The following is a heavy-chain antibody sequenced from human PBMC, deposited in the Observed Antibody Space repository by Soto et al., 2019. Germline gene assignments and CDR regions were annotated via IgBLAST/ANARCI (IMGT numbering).Heavy chain of an antibody. V-gene: IGHV1-8*01. Sequence: ASVRVACKASGYRFRSYDMNWVRQNTGQGLEWMGWMNPNSGNTGYAQKFQGRITMTRNTSISTAYMELSSLRSEDTAVYYCARGSWVRYSYGRRDYYYGMDVWGQGTTVTVSS. J-gene: IGHJ6*02. D-gene: IGHD5-18*01. CDR3: ARGSWVRYSYGRRDYYYGMDV. CDR1: GYRFRSYD. CDR2: MNPNSGNT.